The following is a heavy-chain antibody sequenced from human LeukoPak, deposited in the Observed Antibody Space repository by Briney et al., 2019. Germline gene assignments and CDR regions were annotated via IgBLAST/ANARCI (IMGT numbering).Heavy chain of an antibody. Sequence: GGSLRLSCAASGFTFSMYAMHWVRQAPGKGLGYVSAISSDGGSTYYANSVKGRFTTSRDNSKNTLYLQMGSLRAEDMAVYYCVNYGMDVWGQGTTVTVSS. CDR2: ISSDGGST. CDR3: VNYGMDV. V-gene: IGHV3-64*01. CDR1: GFTFSMYA. J-gene: IGHJ6*02.